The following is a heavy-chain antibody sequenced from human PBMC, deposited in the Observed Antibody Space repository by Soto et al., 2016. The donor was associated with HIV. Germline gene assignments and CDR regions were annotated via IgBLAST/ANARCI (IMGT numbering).Heavy chain of an antibody. CDR3: ARDNTKHYDSSGYRPYDAFDI. D-gene: IGHD3-22*01. J-gene: IGHJ3*02. CDR1: GFTFSSYS. Sequence: EVQVVESGGGLVKPGGSLRLSCAASGFTFSSYSMNWVRQAPGKGLEWVSSISSSSSYIYYADSVKGRFTISRDNAKNSLYLQMNSLRAEDTAVYYCARDNTKHYDSSGYRPYDAFDIWGQGTMVTVSS. CDR2: ISSSSSYI. V-gene: IGHV3-21*01.